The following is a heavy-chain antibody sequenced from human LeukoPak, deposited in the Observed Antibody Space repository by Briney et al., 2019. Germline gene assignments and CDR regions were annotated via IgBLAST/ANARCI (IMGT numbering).Heavy chain of an antibody. Sequence: ASVRVSCKAFGYTFTDYYIHWVRQAPGQGLEWMGWINPNSGGTNYAQKFQGRVTMTRDTSISTAYMELSRLRSDDTAVYYCARRERWFSGNAFDIWGQGTMVTVSS. CDR1: GYTFTDYY. V-gene: IGHV1-2*02. D-gene: IGHD4-23*01. CDR3: ARRERWFSGNAFDI. CDR2: INPNSGGT. J-gene: IGHJ3*02.